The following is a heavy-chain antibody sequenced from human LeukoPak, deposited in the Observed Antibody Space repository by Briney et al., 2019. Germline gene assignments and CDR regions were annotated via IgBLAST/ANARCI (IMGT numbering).Heavy chain of an antibody. CDR3: AKECSGGSCYSNSQYYYYGMDV. CDR2: ISGSGGST. V-gene: IGHV3-23*01. CDR1: GFTFSTSA. J-gene: IGHJ6*02. D-gene: IGHD2-15*01. Sequence: GGSLRLSCAASGFTFSTSAMSWVRQAPGKGLEWVSAISGSGGSTYYADSVKGRFTVSRDNSKNTLYLQMNSLRAEDTAVFYCAKECSGGSCYSNSQYYYYGMDVWGQGTTVTVSS.